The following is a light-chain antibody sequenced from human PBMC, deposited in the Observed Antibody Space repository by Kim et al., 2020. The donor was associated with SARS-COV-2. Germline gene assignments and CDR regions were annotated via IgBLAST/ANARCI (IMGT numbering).Light chain of an antibody. V-gene: IGKV3-15*01. CDR1: QSVSGN. CDR3: QQYNNWPYT. Sequence: SVSPGERATLSCRASQSVSGNLAWYQQKPGQAPRLLIYGASTRATGIPARFSGSGSGTEFTLTISSLQSEDFAVYYCQQYNNWPYTFGQGTKLEIK. J-gene: IGKJ2*01. CDR2: GAS.